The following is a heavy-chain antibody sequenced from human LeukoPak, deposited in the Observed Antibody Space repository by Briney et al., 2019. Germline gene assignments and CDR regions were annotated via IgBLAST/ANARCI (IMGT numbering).Heavy chain of an antibody. CDR1: GGTFSSYA. CDR2: IIPIFGTA. D-gene: IGHD1-26*01. V-gene: IGHV1-69*05. J-gene: IGHJ5*02. CDR3: ARDVVGATTLWFDP. Sequence: EASVKVSCKASGGTFSSYAISWVRQAPGQGLEWMGGIIPIFGTANYAQKFQGRVTITTDESTSTAYMELSSLRSEDTAVYYCARDVVGATTLWFDPWGQGTLVTVCS.